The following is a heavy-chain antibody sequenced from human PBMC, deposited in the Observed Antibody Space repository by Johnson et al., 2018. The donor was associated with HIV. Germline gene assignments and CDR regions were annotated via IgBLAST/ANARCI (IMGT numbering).Heavy chain of an antibody. J-gene: IGHJ3*02. Sequence: QVQLVESGGGLIQPGGSLRLSCAASGVNVSSSYMTWVRQAPGEGLEWVAFIRYDGSNKYYADSVKGRFTISRDNSKNTLYLQMNSLRAEDTAVYYCARDRVENYYGSGSYYDAFDIWGQGTMVTVSS. CDR2: IRYDGSNK. V-gene: IGHV3-30*02. CDR1: GVNVSSSY. CDR3: ARDRVENYYGSGSYYDAFDI. D-gene: IGHD3-10*01.